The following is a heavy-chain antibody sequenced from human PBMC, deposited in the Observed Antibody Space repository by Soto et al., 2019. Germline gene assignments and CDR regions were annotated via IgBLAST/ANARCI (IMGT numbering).Heavy chain of an antibody. CDR2: ISYDGSNK. D-gene: IGHD2-15*01. V-gene: IGHV3-30*04. Sequence: QVQLVESGGGVVQPGRSLRLSCAASGFTFKSNAMHWVRQAPGKGLEWVAVISYDGSNKHYTDSVKARFTISRDNSKNTLYLQMNGLRPEDTAVYYCTSSSVSDIVVVAAASELDYWGQGTLVTVSS. CDR3: TSSSVSDIVVVAAASELDY. J-gene: IGHJ4*02. CDR1: GFTFKSNA.